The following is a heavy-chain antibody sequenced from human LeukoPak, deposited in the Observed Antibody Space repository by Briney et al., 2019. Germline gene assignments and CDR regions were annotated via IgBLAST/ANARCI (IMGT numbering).Heavy chain of an antibody. CDR2: INHSGST. Sequence: SETLSLTCAVYGGSFSGYYWSWIRQPPGKGLEWIGEINHSGSTNYNPSLKSRVTISVDTSKNQFSLKLSSVTAADTAVYYCARDRGSSGRYYFDYWGQGTLVTVSS. CDR1: GGSFSGYY. CDR3: ARDRGSSGRYYFDY. V-gene: IGHV4-34*01. D-gene: IGHD3-22*01. J-gene: IGHJ4*02.